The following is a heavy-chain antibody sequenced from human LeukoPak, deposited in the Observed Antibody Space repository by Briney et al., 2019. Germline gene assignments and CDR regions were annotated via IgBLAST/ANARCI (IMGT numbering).Heavy chain of an antibody. V-gene: IGHV4-39*07. J-gene: IGHJ3*02. D-gene: IGHD3-3*01. CDR1: GGSISSSSYY. Sequence: SETLSLTCTVSGGSISSSSYYWGWIRQPPGKGLEWIGSIYYSGSTYYNPSLKSRVTVSVDTSKNQFSLKLSSVTAADTAVYYCARGRGILTIFGVPDDAFDIWGQGTMVTVSS. CDR2: IYYSGST. CDR3: ARGRGILTIFGVPDDAFDI.